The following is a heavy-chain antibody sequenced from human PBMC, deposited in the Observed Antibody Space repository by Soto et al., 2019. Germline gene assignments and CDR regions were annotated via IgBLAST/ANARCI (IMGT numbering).Heavy chain of an antibody. Sequence: ASVKVSCKASGYTFTAHYIQWLRQSPGQGLEWMGWINPISGFANYAQKFQGRVTLTRDTSISTVYLDLSRLLSDDTAVYYCARERFSSSWWREAFDIWGQGTLVTVS. CDR2: INPISGFA. CDR1: GYTFTAHY. CDR3: ARERFSSSWWREAFDI. J-gene: IGHJ3*02. D-gene: IGHD6-13*01. V-gene: IGHV1-2*02.